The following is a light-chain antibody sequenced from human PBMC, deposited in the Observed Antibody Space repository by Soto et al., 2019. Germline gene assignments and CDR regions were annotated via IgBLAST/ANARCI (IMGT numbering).Light chain of an antibody. V-gene: IGLV1-40*01. CDR1: SSNIGAGYD. CDR2: DDN. Sequence: QSVLTQPPSVSGAPGQRVAISCTGSSSNIGAGYDLHWYQHLPGTAPKLLIYDDNNRPSGVPDRFSGSRSGTSASLAITGLQAEDEADYYCQSYDSSLGAYVFGTGTKVTVL. J-gene: IGLJ1*01. CDR3: QSYDSSLGAYV.